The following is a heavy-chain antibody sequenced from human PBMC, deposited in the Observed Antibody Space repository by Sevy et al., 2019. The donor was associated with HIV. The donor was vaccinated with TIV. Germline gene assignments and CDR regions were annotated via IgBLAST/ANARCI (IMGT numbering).Heavy chain of an antibody. Sequence: GGSLRLSCAASGFTFDDYAMYRVRQAPGKGLEWVSGITWSSNAIDYADSVKGRFTITRDNAKSSLFLQMNRLRAEDTALYYCVKGTMSSSMDFYDPLHIWGRGTVVTVSS. V-gene: IGHV3-9*01. CDR3: VKGTMSSSMDFYDPLHI. CDR1: GFTFDDYA. CDR2: ITWSSNAI. D-gene: IGHD3-10*02. J-gene: IGHJ3*02.